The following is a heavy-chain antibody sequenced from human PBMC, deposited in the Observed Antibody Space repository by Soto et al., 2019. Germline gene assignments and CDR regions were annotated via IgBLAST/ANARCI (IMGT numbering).Heavy chain of an antibody. CDR1: GYSFTSYW. V-gene: IGHV5-51*01. Sequence: GESLKISCKGSGYSFTSYWIGGVRQMPGKGLEWMGIIYPGDSDTRYSPSFQGQVTISADKSISTAYLQWSSLKASDTAMYYCPRRGDPSSPSLYYYNYRMGVWGRRTTV. CDR3: PRRGDPSSPSLYYYNYRMGV. J-gene: IGHJ6*01. D-gene: IGHD3-16*01. CDR2: IYPGDSDT.